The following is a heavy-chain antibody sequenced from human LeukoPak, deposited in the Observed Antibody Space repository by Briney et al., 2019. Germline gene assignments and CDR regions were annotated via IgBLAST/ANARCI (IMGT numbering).Heavy chain of an antibody. CDR3: AKDGGTHGEYYSYYMDV. J-gene: IGHJ6*03. Sequence: PGGSLRLSCAASGFTFSTYGMHWVRQAPGKGLEWEAFIRYDGSNKYADSVKGRFTISRDNSKNTLFLQMNSLRAEDTAVYYCAKDGGTHGEYYSYYMDVWGKGTTVTVSS. D-gene: IGHD2-15*01. V-gene: IGHV3-30*02. CDR2: IRYDGSNK. CDR1: GFTFSTYG.